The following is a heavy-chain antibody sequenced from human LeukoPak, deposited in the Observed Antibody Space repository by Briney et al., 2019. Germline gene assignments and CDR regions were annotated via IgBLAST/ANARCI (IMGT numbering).Heavy chain of an antibody. Sequence: AGGSLRLSCAASGFTFSSYGMHWVRQAPGMGLEWVAVISYDGSNKSYADSVKGRFTISRDNSKNTLYLQMNSLRAEDTAVYYCAKSPGCGVFSFDYWGQGPLVTVSS. V-gene: IGHV3-30*18. CDR2: ISYDGSNK. CDR3: AKSPGCGVFSFDY. D-gene: IGHD2-15*01. J-gene: IGHJ4*02. CDR1: GFTFSSYG.